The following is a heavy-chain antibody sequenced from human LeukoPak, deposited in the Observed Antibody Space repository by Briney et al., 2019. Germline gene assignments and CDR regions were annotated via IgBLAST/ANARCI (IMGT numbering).Heavy chain of an antibody. CDR1: GFTFNNYW. D-gene: IGHD6-19*01. CDR3: AKGIAVAGTSLIYYYYGMDV. Sequence: PGGSLRLSCVGSGFTFNNYWMTWVRQAPGQGLEWVANVNRDESRKNHADSVKGRFTISRDNARNSLYLQMNSLRAEDTAVYYCAKGIAVAGTSLIYYYYGMDVWGQGTTVTVSS. J-gene: IGHJ6*02. CDR2: VNRDESRK. V-gene: IGHV3-7*03.